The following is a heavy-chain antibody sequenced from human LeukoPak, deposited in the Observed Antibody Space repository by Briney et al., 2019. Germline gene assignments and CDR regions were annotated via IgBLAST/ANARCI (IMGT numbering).Heavy chain of an antibody. CDR1: GGSFSGYY. CDR3: ARADYYDTGLNWFDP. V-gene: IGHV4-34*01. J-gene: IGHJ5*02. Sequence: SETLSLTCAVYGGSFSGYYWSWIRQPPGKGLEWIGEINHSGSTYYNPSLKSRVTISVDTSKNQFSLKLSSVTAADTAVYYCARADYYDTGLNWFDPWGQGTLVTVSS. D-gene: IGHD3-22*01. CDR2: INHSGST.